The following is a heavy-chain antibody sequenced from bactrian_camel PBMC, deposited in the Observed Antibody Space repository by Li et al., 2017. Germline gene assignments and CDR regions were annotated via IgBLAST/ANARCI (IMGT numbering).Heavy chain of an antibody. D-gene: IGHD5*01. V-gene: IGHV3S1*01. J-gene: IGHJ4*01. CDR3: AAGRFWGAWDNTQMYHS. CDR1: GYSYSKYC. CDR2: LYTRLSYI. Sequence: QLVESGGASVLAGGSLRLSCAASGYSYSKYCMAWFRQVPGKEREAVAALYTRLSYIYYADSVKGRFTISQDNNWNTLYLQMDRLEPEDTAMYFCAAGRFWGAWDNTQMYHSWGQGTQVTVS.